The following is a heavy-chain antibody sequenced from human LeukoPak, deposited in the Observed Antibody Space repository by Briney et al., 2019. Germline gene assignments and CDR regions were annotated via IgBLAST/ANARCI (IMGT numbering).Heavy chain of an antibody. CDR2: IYYSGST. CDR1: GGSISSYY. Sequence: SETLSLTCTVSGGSISSYYWSWIRQPPGKGLEWIGYIYYSGSTNYNPSLKSRVTISVDTSKNQFSLKLSSVTAADTAVYYCAREGAAASEGGFDIWGQGTMVTVSS. J-gene: IGHJ3*02. V-gene: IGHV4-59*01. CDR3: AREGAAASEGGFDI. D-gene: IGHD6-13*01.